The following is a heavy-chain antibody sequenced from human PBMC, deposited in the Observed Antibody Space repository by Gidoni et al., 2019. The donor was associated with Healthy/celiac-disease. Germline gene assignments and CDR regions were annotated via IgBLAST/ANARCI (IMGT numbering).Heavy chain of an antibody. Sequence: QVQLQESGPGLVKPSETLSLTCTVPGGSISSYYLSWIRQSPGEGLEWIGYIYYRGSTNYNPSLKSRVTISVDTSKNQFSLKLSSVTAAYTAVYYCARGIFGVVRDYYFDYWGQGTLVTVSS. D-gene: IGHD3-3*01. CDR3: ARGIFGVVRDYYFDY. J-gene: IGHJ4*02. V-gene: IGHV4-59*01. CDR1: GGSISSYY. CDR2: IYYRGST.